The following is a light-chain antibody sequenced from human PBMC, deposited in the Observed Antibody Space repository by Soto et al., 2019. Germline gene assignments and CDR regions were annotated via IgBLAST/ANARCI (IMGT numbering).Light chain of an antibody. J-gene: IGKJ3*01. Sequence: DIPLTQSPSFLSASVGDRVTITCRASQGISSYLAWYQQKPGKAPKLLIYAASTLQSGVPSRFSGSGSGTEFTLTISSLQPEDFATYYCQQLNNYPRTFGPGTKVDIK. CDR1: QGISSY. V-gene: IGKV1-9*01. CDR2: AAS. CDR3: QQLNNYPRT.